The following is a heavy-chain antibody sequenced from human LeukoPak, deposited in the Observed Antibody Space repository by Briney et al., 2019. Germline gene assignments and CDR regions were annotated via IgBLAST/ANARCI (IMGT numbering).Heavy chain of an antibody. V-gene: IGHV4-59*01. Sequence: SETLSLTCTVSGGSISSYYWSWIRQPPGKGLEWIGYIYNSGIANYNPSLKSRVTISIDTSKNQFSLKLGSVTAADTAVYYCARDGSSTWYFIDYWGQGTLVTVSS. D-gene: IGHD6-13*01. J-gene: IGHJ4*02. CDR2: IYNSGIA. CDR1: GGSISSYY. CDR3: ARDGSSTWYFIDY.